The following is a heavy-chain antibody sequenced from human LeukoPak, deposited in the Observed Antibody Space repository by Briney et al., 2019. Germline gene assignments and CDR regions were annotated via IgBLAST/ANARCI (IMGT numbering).Heavy chain of an antibody. CDR2: ISYDGSNK. J-gene: IGHJ6*02. D-gene: IGHD6-13*01. V-gene: IGHV3-30*18. CDR3: AKDRSSWTRYYFYGMDV. Sequence: GRSLRLSCAASGFTFSSYGMHWVRQAPGKGLEWVAVISYDGSNKYYADSVKGRFTISRDNSKNTLYLQMNSLRAEDTAVYYCAKDRSSWTRYYFYGMDVWGQGTTVTVSS. CDR1: GFTFSSYG.